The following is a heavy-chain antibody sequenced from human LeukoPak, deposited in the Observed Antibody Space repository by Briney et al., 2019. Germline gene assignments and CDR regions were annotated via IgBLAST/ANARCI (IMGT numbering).Heavy chain of an antibody. Sequence: GGSLRLSCAASGFTFSSYSMNWVRQAPGKGLEWVSSISSSSSYIYYADSVKGRFTISRDNAKNSLYLQMNSLRAEDTAAYYCARDSSGWYDYWGQGTLVTVSS. D-gene: IGHD6-19*01. CDR3: ARDSSGWYDY. J-gene: IGHJ4*02. CDR1: GFTFSSYS. V-gene: IGHV3-21*01. CDR2: ISSSSSYI.